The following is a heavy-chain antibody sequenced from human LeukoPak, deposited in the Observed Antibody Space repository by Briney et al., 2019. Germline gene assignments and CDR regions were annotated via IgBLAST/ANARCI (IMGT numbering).Heavy chain of an antibody. CDR3: AKEGSSGWYDYYGLEV. CDR1: GFTFSSYS. CDR2: INGGGDDT. J-gene: IGHJ6*02. D-gene: IGHD6-19*01. V-gene: IGHV3-23*01. Sequence: GGSLRLSCAASGFTFSSYSMNWVRQAPGKGLEWVSVINGGGDDTYYADSVKGRFTISRDNSKHTLYLQMTSLGVGDTAVYYCAKEGSSGWYDYYGLEVWGQGTTVTVSS.